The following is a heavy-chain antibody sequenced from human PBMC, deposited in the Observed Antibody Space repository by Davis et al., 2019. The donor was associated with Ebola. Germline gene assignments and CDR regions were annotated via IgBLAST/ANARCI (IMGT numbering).Heavy chain of an antibody. CDR1: GGTFSSYA. CDR3: APRSLYYGLDV. Sequence: ASVKVSCKASGGTFSSYAISWVRQAPGQGLEWMGWISAYNGNTNYAQKLKGRVTMTTDTSTSTAYLELSSLRSEDTAVYYCAPRSLYYGLDVWGQGTTVTVSS. J-gene: IGHJ6*02. CDR2: ISAYNGNT. V-gene: IGHV1-18*01.